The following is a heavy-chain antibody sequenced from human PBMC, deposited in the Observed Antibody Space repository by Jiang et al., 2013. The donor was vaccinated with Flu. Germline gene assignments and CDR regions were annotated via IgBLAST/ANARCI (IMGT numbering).Heavy chain of an antibody. CDR3: ARGGATTLADYYYYGMDV. D-gene: IGHD1-26*01. V-gene: IGHV1-69*06. Sequence: GAEVKKPGSSVKVSCKASGGTFSSYAISWVRQAPGQGLEWMGGIIPIFGTANYAQKFQGRVTITADKSTSTAYMELSGLRSEDTAVYYCARGGATTLADYYYYGMDVWGQGTTVTVSS. CDR2: IIPIFGTA. CDR1: GGTFSSYA. J-gene: IGHJ6*02.